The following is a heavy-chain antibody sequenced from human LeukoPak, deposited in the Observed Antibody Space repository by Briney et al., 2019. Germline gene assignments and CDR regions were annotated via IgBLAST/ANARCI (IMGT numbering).Heavy chain of an antibody. CDR3: ARDYRYCSSTSCPTSIWFDP. CDR1: GFTFSSYG. D-gene: IGHD2-2*01. CDR2: IWYDGSNK. J-gene: IGHJ5*02. Sequence: GGSLRLSCAASGFTFSSYGMPWVRQAPGKGLEWVAVIWYDGSNKYYADSVKGRFTISRDNSKNTLYLQMNSLRAEDTAVYYCARDYRYCSSTSCPTSIWFDPWGQGTLVTVSS. V-gene: IGHV3-33*01.